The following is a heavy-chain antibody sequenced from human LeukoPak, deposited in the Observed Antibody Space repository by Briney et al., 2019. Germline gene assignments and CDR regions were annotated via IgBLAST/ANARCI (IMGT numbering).Heavy chain of an antibody. CDR3: ARVFDSGSQAYFYYMDV. V-gene: IGHV4-59*01. Sequence: SETLSLTCTVSGGSISNKYWSWIRQPPGKGLEWIGYIYYSGSTNYNPSLKSRVTMSVDTSKNQFSLRVSSVTAADTAVYYCARVFDSGSQAYFYYMDVWGKGTTVTISS. CDR1: GGSISNKY. D-gene: IGHD3-10*01. CDR2: IYYSGST. J-gene: IGHJ6*03.